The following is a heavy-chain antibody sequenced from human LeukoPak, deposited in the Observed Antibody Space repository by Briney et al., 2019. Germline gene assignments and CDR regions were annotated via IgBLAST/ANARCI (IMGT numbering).Heavy chain of an antibody. CDR2: VYYSGST. CDR1: GDSISTYY. Sequence: KPSETLSLTCTVSGDSISTYYWSWIRQPPGKGLEWIGSVYYSGSTYYNPSLKSRVTMSVDTSKNQFSLKLSSVTAADTAVYYCARLVSIAAAGKYWGQGTLVTVSS. V-gene: IGHV4-59*04. CDR3: ARLVSIAAAGKY. D-gene: IGHD6-13*01. J-gene: IGHJ4*02.